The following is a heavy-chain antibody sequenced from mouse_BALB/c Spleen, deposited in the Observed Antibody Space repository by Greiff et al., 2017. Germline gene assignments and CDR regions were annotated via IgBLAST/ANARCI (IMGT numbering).Heavy chain of an antibody. J-gene: IGHJ3*01. V-gene: IGHV5-9-4*01. CDR2: ISSGGSYT. D-gene: IGHD2-1*01. CDR3: ARGGNYSAWFAY. CDR1: GFTFSSYA. Sequence: EVKLMESGGGLVKPGGSLKLSCAASGFTFSSYAMSWVRQSPEKRLEWVAEISSGGSYTYYPDTVTGRFTISRDNAKNTLYLEMSSLRSEDTAMYYCARGGNYSAWFAYWGQGTLVTVSA.